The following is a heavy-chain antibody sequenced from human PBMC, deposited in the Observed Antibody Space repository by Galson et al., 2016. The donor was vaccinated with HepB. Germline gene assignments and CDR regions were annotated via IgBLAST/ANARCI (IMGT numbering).Heavy chain of an antibody. CDR3: ARGPGRVVPNDAFDI. Sequence: SETLSLTCTVSGGSISSGGYYWSWIRQHPGKGLEWIGYIYYSGIANYNPSLNSRVTISVDTSTNQFSLRLTPMTAADTAVYYCARGPGRVVPNDAFDIWGQGSMVTVSS. J-gene: IGHJ3*02. D-gene: IGHD2-2*01. V-gene: IGHV4-61*08. CDR1: GGSISSGGYY. CDR2: IYYSGIA.